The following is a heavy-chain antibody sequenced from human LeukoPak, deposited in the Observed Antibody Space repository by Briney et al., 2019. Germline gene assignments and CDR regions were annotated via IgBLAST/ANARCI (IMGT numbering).Heavy chain of an antibody. D-gene: IGHD2-2*01. CDR3: AREGPDIVVVPAANNYYYMDV. J-gene: IGHJ6*03. CDR1: GSSITSYY. V-gene: IGHV4-4*07. CDR2: VYTSGST. Sequence: PSETLSLTCTVSGSSITSYYWTWIRQPTGKGLEWIGRVYTSGSTNYNPSLKSRVTISVDTSKNQFFLKLSSVTAADTAVYYCAREGPDIVVVPAANNYYYMDVWGKGTTVTVSS.